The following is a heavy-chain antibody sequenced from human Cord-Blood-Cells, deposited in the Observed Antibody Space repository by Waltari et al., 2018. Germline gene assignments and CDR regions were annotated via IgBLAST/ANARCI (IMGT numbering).Heavy chain of an antibody. J-gene: IGHJ4*02. Sequence: QVHLVQSGSELKKPGASVKVYCKASGFTFTSYAMNWVRQAPGQGLEWMGWINTNTGNPTYAQGFTGRFVFSLDTSVSTAYLQISSLKAEDTAVYYCAQGCSSTSCPMPHFDYWGQGTLVTVSS. CDR2: INTNTGNP. CDR1: GFTFTSYA. D-gene: IGHD2-2*01. V-gene: IGHV7-4-1*02. CDR3: AQGCSSTSCPMPHFDY.